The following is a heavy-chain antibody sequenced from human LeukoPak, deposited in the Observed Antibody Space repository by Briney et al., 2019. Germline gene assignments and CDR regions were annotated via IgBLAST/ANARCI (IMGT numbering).Heavy chain of an antibody. V-gene: IGHV4-59*12. CDR3: AXXXXSGSYYAHREFDY. J-gene: IGHJ4*02. D-gene: IGHD1-26*01. CDR1: GGSISSYY. Sequence: SETLSLTCTVSGGSISSYYWSWIRQPPGKGLEWIAYISDIGSINYNPSLKSRVTISVDTSKNQFSLKLSSVTAADTAVYYCAXXXXSGSYYAHREFDYWGQGTLVTVSS. CDR2: ISDIGSI.